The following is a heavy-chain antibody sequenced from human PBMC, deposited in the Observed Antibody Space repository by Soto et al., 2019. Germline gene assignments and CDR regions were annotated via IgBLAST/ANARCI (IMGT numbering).Heavy chain of an antibody. CDR1: GYTFTSYG. V-gene: IGHV1-18*04. CDR3: ARLVSTAMVTFYYYYYGMDV. D-gene: IGHD5-18*01. Sequence: GASVKVSCRASGYTFTSYGISWVRQAPVQGLEWMGWISAYNGNTNYAQKLQGRVTMTTDTSTSTADMELRSLRSDDTAVYYCARLVSTAMVTFYYYYYGMDVWGQGTTVTVSS. CDR2: ISAYNGNT. J-gene: IGHJ6*02.